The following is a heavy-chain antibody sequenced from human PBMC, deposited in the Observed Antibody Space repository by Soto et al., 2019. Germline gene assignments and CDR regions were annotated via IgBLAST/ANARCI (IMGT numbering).Heavy chain of an antibody. Sequence: QVQLQESGPGLVKPSQTLSLTCTVSGGSISTGDYYWSWIRQLPGKGLEWIGYTYYSGITYYKPSLRSRVAILVDTSKNQFSLKLRSVTAADTAVYYCARGLYHDVLTGRDQPYYFDYWGQGALVTVSS. V-gene: IGHV4-31*03. CDR3: ARGLYHDVLTGRDQPYYFDY. D-gene: IGHD3-9*01. CDR1: GGSISTGDYY. CDR2: TYYSGIT. J-gene: IGHJ4*02.